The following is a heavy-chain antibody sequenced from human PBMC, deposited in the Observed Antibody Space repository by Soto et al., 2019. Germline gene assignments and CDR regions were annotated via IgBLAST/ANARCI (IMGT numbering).Heavy chain of an antibody. D-gene: IGHD3-22*01. J-gene: IGHJ3*02. V-gene: IGHV1-69*12. CDR3: ARDLPFYDSSGPHWHAFDI. CDR2: IIPIFGTA. CDR1: GGTFSSYA. Sequence: QVQLVQSGAEVKKPGSSVKVSCKASGGTFSSYAISWVRQAPGQGLEWMGGIIPIFGTANYAQKFQGRVTITADESTSTAYMELSSLRSEDTAVYYCARDLPFYDSSGPHWHAFDIWGQGTMVTVSS.